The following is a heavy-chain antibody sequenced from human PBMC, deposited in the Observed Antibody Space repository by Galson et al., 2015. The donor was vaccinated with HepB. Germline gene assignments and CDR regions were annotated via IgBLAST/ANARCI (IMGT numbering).Heavy chain of an antibody. J-gene: IGHJ6*02. CDR1: GYTFTSYD. D-gene: IGHD1-26*01. CDR2: ISAYNGNT. Sequence: SVKVSCKASGYTFTSYDISWVRQAPGQGLERMGWISAYNGNTNYALKLQGRVTMTTDTSTSTAYMELRSLRSDDTAVYYCARPRGQHYGMDVWGQGTTVTVSS. V-gene: IGHV1-18*01. CDR3: ARPRGQHYGMDV.